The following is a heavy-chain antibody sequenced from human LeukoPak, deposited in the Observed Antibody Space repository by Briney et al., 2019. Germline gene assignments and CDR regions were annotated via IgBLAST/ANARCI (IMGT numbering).Heavy chain of an antibody. CDR2: ISSSSSYI. V-gene: IGHV3-21*01. CDR1: GFTFSSYS. J-gene: IGHJ5*02. Sequence: PGGSLRLSCAASGFTFSSYSMNWVRQAPGKGLEWVSSISSSSSYIYYADSVKGRFTISRDNAKNSLCLHMNSLRAEDTAVYYCASVGYSSSSGLDPWGQGTLVTVSS. CDR3: ASVGYSSSSGLDP. D-gene: IGHD6-13*01.